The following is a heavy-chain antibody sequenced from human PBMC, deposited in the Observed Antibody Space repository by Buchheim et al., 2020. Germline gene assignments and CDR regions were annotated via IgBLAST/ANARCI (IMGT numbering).Heavy chain of an antibody. CDR2: ISSSGSTI. V-gene: IGHV3-48*03. CDR1: GFTFSGYG. CDR3: ARDSAAGTFLYYYYGMDV. Sequence: EVQLVESGGGLVQSGGSLRLSCAASGFTFSGYGMNWVRQAPGKGLEWVSYISSSGSTIYYADSVKGRFTISRDNAKNSLYLQMNSLRAEDTAVYYCARDSAAGTFLYYYYGMDVWGQGTT. J-gene: IGHJ6*02. D-gene: IGHD6-13*01.